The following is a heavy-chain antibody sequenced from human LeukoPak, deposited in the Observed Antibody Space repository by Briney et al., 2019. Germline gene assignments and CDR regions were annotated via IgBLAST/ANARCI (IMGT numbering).Heavy chain of an antibody. D-gene: IGHD5-24*01. J-gene: IGHJ4*02. Sequence: GGSLRLSCAASGFTFSSYEMNWVRQAPGKGLEWVSYISSSGSTIYYADSVKGRFTISRDNSKNTLYLQMNSLRAEDTAVYYCAKFSERWLRCFDYWGQGTLVTVSS. CDR3: AKFSERWLRCFDY. V-gene: IGHV3-48*03. CDR2: ISSSGSTI. CDR1: GFTFSSYE.